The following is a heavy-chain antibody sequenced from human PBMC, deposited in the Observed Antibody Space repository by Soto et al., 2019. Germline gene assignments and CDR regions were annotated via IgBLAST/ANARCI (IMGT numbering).Heavy chain of an antibody. CDR2: IYYSGST. V-gene: IGHV4-30-4*01. D-gene: IGHD3-22*01. CDR3: ARDNDSSGYEGY. CDR1: GGSISSGDYH. J-gene: IGHJ4*02. Sequence: SETLPLTFTVSGGSISSGDYHWIWIRQPPGKCLEWIGYIYYSGSTYYNPSLKSRVTISVDTSKNQSSLKLSSVTAADTAVYYCARDNDSSGYEGYWGQGTLVTVSS.